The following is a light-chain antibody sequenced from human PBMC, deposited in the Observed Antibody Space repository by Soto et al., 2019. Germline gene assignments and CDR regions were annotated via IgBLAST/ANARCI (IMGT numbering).Light chain of an antibody. J-gene: IGLJ1*01. CDR1: SSNIGAGYD. Sequence: QSVLTQPPSVSGAPGQRVTISCTGSSSNIGAGYDVNWYQQLPGTAPKLLIYGNSNRPSGFPDRFSGSKSGTSASLAITGLQAEDEADYYCQSYDSSLSGFYVFGTGTKLTVL. V-gene: IGLV1-40*01. CDR3: QSYDSSLSGFYV. CDR2: GNS.